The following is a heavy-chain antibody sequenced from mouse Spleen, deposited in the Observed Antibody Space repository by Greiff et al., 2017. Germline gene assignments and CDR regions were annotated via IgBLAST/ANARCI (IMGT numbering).Heavy chain of an antibody. CDR1: GYTFTDYY. J-gene: IGHJ3*01. CDR3: AIYYYDGSPWFAY. V-gene: IGHV1-76*01. CDR2: IYPGSGNT. Sequence: QVQLQQSGAELVRPGASVKLSCKASGYTFTDYYINWVKQRPGQGLEWIARIYPGSGNTYYNEKFKGKATLTAEKSSSTAYMQLSSLTSEDSAVYFCAIYYYDGSPWFAYWGQGTLVTVSA. D-gene: IGHD1-1*01.